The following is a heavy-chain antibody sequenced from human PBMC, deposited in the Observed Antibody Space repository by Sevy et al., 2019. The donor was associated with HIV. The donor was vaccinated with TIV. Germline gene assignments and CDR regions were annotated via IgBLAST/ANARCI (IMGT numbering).Heavy chain of an antibody. Sequence: SQTLSLTCAISGDSVSRTDVAWNWIRQSPSRGLEWLGRTWYASKWYNDYAISVKSRLTINPDTTRNQVSLHLSSVTPEDTAVYYCARQKNSGFDVWGQGPVVTVSS. J-gene: IGHJ3*01. D-gene: IGHD6-19*01. CDR2: TWYASKWYN. V-gene: IGHV6-1*01. CDR1: GDSVSRTDVA. CDR3: ARQKNSGFDV.